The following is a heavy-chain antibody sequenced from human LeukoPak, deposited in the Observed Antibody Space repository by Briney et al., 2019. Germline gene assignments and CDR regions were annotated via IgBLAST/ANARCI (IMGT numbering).Heavy chain of an antibody. Sequence: PGGSLRLSCAASGFTFSSHWMSWVRQAPGKGLEWVANIKGDGRQTFYVDSVRGRFTISRDNAENRLYLQLTNLRVDDTAVYYCARLPSYDSGSYYRYLDYWGQGTLVTVSS. J-gene: IGHJ4*02. CDR3: ARLPSYDSGSYYRYLDY. D-gene: IGHD3-10*01. CDR1: GFTFSSHW. CDR2: IKGDGRQT. V-gene: IGHV3-7*01.